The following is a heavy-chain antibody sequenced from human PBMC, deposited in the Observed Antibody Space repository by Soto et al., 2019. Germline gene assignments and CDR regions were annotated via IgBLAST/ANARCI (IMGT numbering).Heavy chain of an antibody. J-gene: IGHJ4*02. Sequence: GGSLRLSCAASGFTFGTYAMNWVRQAPGKGLEWVSSTPGSGGSVYYADSVRGRFTISRDNSKNTVYLQLDSLGPEDSAIYYCAKGGSSGWFYFDFWGQGTQVTVSS. V-gene: IGHV3-23*01. CDR2: TPGSGGSV. CDR1: GFTFGTYA. CDR3: AKGGSSGWFYFDF. D-gene: IGHD6-19*01.